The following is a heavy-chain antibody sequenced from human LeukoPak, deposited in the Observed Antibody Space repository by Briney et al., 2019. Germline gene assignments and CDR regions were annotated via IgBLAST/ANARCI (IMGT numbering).Heavy chain of an antibody. J-gene: IGHJ4*02. V-gene: IGHV3-23*01. Sequence: GGSLRLSCTTSVYAFSNHEMTWVRQAPGKGLEWVSHIGRSGDKTYYADSVKGRFTISRDNSKNTVYLQMNSLRVEDTAVYYCARESRGTGGTTAFDCWGQGTLVTVSS. CDR1: VYAFSNHE. CDR3: ARESRGTGGTTAFDC. CDR2: IGRSGDKT. D-gene: IGHD1-1*01.